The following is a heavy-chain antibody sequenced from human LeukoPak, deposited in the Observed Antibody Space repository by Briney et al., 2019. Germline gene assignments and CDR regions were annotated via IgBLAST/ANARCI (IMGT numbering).Heavy chain of an antibody. CDR2: SGGSGDNT. J-gene: IGHJ4*02. CDR1: GFIFNNYA. D-gene: IGHD3-3*01. Sequence: GGSLRLSCAASGFIFNNYAMTWVRQSPGRGLEWVSASGGSGDNTFYADSVKGRFTISRDNSKNTLYLQMNSLRAEDTAVYFCAKKSLWSGPFDYWGQGSLVTVFS. CDR3: AKKSLWSGPFDY. V-gene: IGHV3-23*01.